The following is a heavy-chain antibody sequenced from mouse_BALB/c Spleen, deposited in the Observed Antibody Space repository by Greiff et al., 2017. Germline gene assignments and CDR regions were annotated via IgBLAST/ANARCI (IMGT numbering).Heavy chain of an antibody. Sequence: EVQVVESGGDLVKPGGSLKLSCAASGFTFSSYGMSWVRQTPDKRLEWVATISSGGSYTYYPDSVKGRFTISRDNAKNTLYLQMSSLKSEDTAMYYCARLAVVARYAMDYWGQGTSVTVSS. V-gene: IGHV5-6*01. CDR1: GFTFSSYG. D-gene: IGHD1-1*01. CDR2: ISSGGSYT. CDR3: ARLAVVARYAMDY. J-gene: IGHJ4*01.